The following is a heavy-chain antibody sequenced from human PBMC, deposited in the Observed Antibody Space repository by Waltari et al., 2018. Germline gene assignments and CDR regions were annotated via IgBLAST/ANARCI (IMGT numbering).Heavy chain of an antibody. V-gene: IGHV3-30*02. J-gene: IGHJ4*02. D-gene: IGHD1-26*01. Sequence: QVHLVESGGGVVQPGGSLRLSCEASGFTFSAYAMYWVRQAPGKGLEWVAHIQPDGGDKFEGDSVKGRFSVSRDDSRNTLYMQMSRLRDEDTAVYYCAKDLKGAWTIDYWGQGTLVTVSS. CDR1: GFTFSAYA. CDR2: IQPDGGDK. CDR3: AKDLKGAWTIDY.